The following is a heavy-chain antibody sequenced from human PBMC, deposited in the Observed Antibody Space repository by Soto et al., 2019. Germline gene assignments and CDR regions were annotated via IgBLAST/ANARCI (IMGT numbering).Heavy chain of an antibody. J-gene: IGHJ3*02. V-gene: IGHV3-33*01. CDR3: ARDNYGSGILPDI. CDR2: VRYDGSKR. Sequence: QVQLVESGGGVVQPGRSLRLSCAASGFTFSSYGMRWVRQAPVKGLEWVAVVRYDGSKRYYADSVKGRFTISRDNSKNKLYLQMNSLRAEDTAVYYCARDNYGSGILPDIWGQGTMVTVSS. D-gene: IGHD3-10*01. CDR1: GFTFSSYG.